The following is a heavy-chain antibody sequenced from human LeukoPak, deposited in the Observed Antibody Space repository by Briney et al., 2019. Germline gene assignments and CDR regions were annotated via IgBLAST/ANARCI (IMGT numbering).Heavy chain of an antibody. V-gene: IGHV3-30*04. CDR2: ISTDGNDK. CDR1: GFTFSGYA. J-gene: IGHJ4*02. D-gene: IGHD3-16*01. Sequence: GRSLRLSCAASGFTFSGYAMHWVRQAPGKGLEWLTVISTDGNDKHYADSVKGRFTASRDNSKNTLFLQMNNLRTEDTAVYYCAKDTSVSADYYFDYWGQGTLVTVSS. CDR3: AKDTSVSADYYFDY.